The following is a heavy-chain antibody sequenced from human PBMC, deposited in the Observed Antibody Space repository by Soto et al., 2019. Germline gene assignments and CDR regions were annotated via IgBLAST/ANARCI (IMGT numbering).Heavy chain of an antibody. CDR1: GGSISSSIYY. J-gene: IGHJ6*02. Sequence: SETLSLTCTVSGGSISSSIYYWGWIRQPPGKGLEWIGYIHYSGNPKYSPSLKSRVTISVDMSEKQSSLILTSVTAADTAVYWCARDPQGIAVDHSYYYGMDVWGQGTTVTVSS. V-gene: IGHV4-39*07. D-gene: IGHD6-19*01. CDR2: IHYSGNP. CDR3: ARDPQGIAVDHSYYYGMDV.